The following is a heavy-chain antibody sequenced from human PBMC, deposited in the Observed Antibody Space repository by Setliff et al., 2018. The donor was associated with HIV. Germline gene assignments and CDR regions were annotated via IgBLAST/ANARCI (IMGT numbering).Heavy chain of an antibody. CDR1: GYTFTGYY. CDR2: ISPFDDTT. Sequence: ASVKVSCKASGYTFTGYYMHWVRQAPGQGLEWMGIISPFDDTTNYAQKFQGRVTTTRDTSTSTVYMELSGLRSEDSAVYYCARDQPTVYYTSWYDSGEYNWFDPWGQGTLVTVSS. CDR3: ARDQPTVYYTSWYDSGEYNWFDP. J-gene: IGHJ5*02. V-gene: IGHV1-46*01. D-gene: IGHD6-13*01.